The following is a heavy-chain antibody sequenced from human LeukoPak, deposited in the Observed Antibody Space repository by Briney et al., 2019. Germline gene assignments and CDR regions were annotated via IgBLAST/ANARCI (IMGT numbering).Heavy chain of an antibody. CDR2: IYSGGST. V-gene: IGHV3-53*01. J-gene: IGHJ4*02. CDR3: ARCSTVRSYYFDY. D-gene: IGHD1-26*01. Sequence: GGSLRLSCAASGFTVSSNYMSWVRQAPGKGLEWVSVIYSGGSTYYADSVKGRFTISRDNSKNTLYLQMNSLRAEDTAVYYCARCSTVRSYYFDYRGQGTLVTVSS. CDR1: GFTVSSNY.